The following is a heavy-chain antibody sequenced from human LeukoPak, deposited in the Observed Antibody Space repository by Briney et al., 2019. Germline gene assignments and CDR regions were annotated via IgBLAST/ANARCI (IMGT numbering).Heavy chain of an antibody. J-gene: IGHJ6*03. CDR2: IIPIFGTA. V-gene: IGHV1-69*01. CDR3: ARDPPGGYYDSSGYYSPYYYYMDV. Sequence: ASVTVSCKASGGTFSSYAISWVRQAPGQGLEWMGGIIPIFGTANYAQKFQGRVTITADESTSTAYMELSSLRSEDTAVYYCARDPPGGYYDSSGYYSPYYYYMDVWGKGTTVTVSS. CDR1: GGTFSSYA. D-gene: IGHD3-22*01.